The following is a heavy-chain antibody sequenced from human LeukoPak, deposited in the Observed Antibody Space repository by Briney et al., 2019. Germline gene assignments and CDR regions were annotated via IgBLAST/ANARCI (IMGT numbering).Heavy chain of an antibody. CDR2: IYYSGST. CDR1: GGSISSSSYY. CDR3: ARHYYDSNRMYYFDY. J-gene: IGHJ4*02. Sequence: PSETLSLTCTVSGGSISSSSYYWGWIRQPPGKGLEWIGSIYYSGSTYYNPSLKSRVTISVDTSKNQFSLKLSSVTAADTAVYYCARHYYDSNRMYYFDYWGQGTLVTVSS. D-gene: IGHD3-22*01. V-gene: IGHV4-39*01.